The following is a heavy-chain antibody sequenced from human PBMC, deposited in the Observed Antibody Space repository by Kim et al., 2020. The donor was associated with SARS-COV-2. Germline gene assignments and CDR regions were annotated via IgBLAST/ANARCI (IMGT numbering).Heavy chain of an antibody. CDR2: IYSSGST. CDR3: ARIYSSYFYLDV. J-gene: IGHJ6*03. Sequence: SETLSLICTVSGGSLSRSGDHWGLGWIRQPPEKGREWIGNIYSSGSTFYNPSLKSRVTMSADTSKNEVSLRLSSVTAADTAVYYCARIYSSYFYLDVWG. V-gene: IGHV4-39*01. D-gene: IGHD2-15*01. CDR1: GGSLSRSGDH.